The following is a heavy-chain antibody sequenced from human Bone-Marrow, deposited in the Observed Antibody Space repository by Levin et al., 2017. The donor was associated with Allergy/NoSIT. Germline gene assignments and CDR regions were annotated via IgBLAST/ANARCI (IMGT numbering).Heavy chain of an antibody. CDR1: RHTFSNYW. CDR3: AAAPDRHSGFVAFES. V-gene: IGHV5-51*01. J-gene: IGHJ4*02. D-gene: IGHD6-25*01. Sequence: GGSLRLSCEGSRHTFSNYWIGWVRQMPGKGLEWMGNIYPGDSETRSSPSFQGRFTISVDKSSSTAYLQWSSLKAADTAIYYCAAAPDRHSGFVAFESWGQGTLVTVSS. CDR2: IYPGDSET.